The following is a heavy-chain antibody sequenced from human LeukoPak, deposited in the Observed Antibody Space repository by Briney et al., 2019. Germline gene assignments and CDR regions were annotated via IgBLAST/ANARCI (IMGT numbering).Heavy chain of an antibody. D-gene: IGHD3-22*01. J-gene: IGHJ4*02. Sequence: PSETLSLTCTVSGGSISSSSYYWGWIRPPPGKGLEWIGSIYYSGSTYYNPSLKSRVTISVDTSKNQFSLKLSSVTAADTAVYYCARQDDSSGYYSSYFDYWGQGTLVTVSS. V-gene: IGHV4-39*01. CDR3: ARQDDSSGYYSSYFDY. CDR1: GGSISSSSYY. CDR2: IYYSGST.